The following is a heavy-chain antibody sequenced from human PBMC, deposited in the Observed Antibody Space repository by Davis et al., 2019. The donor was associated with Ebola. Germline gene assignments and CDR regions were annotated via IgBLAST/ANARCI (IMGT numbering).Heavy chain of an antibody. CDR3: TLLQEHP. Sequence: GESLKISCAASGFTFSSYGMHWVRQAPGKGLEWVAVISYDGSNKYYADSVKGRFTISRDNSKNTLYLQMNSLNQGPIGLPPGTLLQEHPWG. D-gene: IGHD1-14*01. CDR1: GFTFSSYG. J-gene: IGHJ5*02. V-gene: IGHV3-30*03. CDR2: ISYDGSNK.